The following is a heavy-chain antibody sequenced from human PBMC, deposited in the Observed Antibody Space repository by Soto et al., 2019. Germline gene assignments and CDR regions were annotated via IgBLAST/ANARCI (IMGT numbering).Heavy chain of an antibody. CDR1: GGSISSYY. J-gene: IGHJ4*02. CDR2: IYYSGST. V-gene: IGHV4-59*01. D-gene: IGHD2-2*01. CDR3: ARKSRDGYIDY. Sequence: SETLSLTCTVSGGSISSYYWSWIRQPPGKGLEWIGYIYYSGSTNYNPSLKSRVTISVDTPKNQFSLKLSSVTAADTAVYYCARKSRDGYIDYWGQGTLVTVSS.